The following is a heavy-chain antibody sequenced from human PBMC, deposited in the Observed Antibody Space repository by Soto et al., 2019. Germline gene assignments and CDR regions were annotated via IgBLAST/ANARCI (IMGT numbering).Heavy chain of an antibody. Sequence: EVQLVESGGGLVKPGGSLRLSCAASGFTFSTYSMNWVRQAPGKGLEWVSSISSSSSYIYYADSVKGRFTISRDNAKNSLYRHMNGRRAEDTAVYYCARYDSSGYYWPYYYYGMDVWGQGTTVTVSS. V-gene: IGHV3-21*01. J-gene: IGHJ6*02. CDR1: GFTFSTYS. D-gene: IGHD3-22*01. CDR3: ARYDSSGYYWPYYYYGMDV. CDR2: ISSSSSYI.